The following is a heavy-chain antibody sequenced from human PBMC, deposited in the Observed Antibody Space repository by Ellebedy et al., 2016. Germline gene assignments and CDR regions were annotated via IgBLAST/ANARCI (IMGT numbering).Heavy chain of an antibody. J-gene: IGHJ4*02. Sequence: SETLSLXCAVYGGSFSGYYWSWIRQPPGKGLEWIGEINHSGSTNYNPSLKSRVTISVDTSKNQFSLKLSSVTAADTAVYYCARRDYGVTMIDPFDYWGQGTLVTVSS. CDR1: GGSFSGYY. V-gene: IGHV4-34*01. CDR3: ARRDYGVTMIDPFDY. D-gene: IGHD3-22*01. CDR2: INHSGST.